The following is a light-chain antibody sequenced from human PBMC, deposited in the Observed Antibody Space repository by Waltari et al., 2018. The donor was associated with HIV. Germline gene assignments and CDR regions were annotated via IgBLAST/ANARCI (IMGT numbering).Light chain of an antibody. CDR3: GTWDSSLSVVV. Sequence: QSVLTQPPSVSAAPGQKVTISCSGSSSTLGNNYVSCHQQLPGTAPKLLIYKKNHRPAGIPDRSSGSKSGTSATLGITGLQTGDEADYYCGTWDSSLSVVVFGTGTKVTVL. J-gene: IGLJ1*01. CDR2: KKN. CDR1: SSTLGNNY. V-gene: IGLV1-51*01.